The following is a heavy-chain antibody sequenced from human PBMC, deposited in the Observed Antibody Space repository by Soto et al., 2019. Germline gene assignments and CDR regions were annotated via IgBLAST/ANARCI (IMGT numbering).Heavy chain of an antibody. CDR2: IYPGDSDT. CDR3: ARRNSYGYPFYYHYGMDV. Sequence: GESLKISCKGSGYSFTSYWIGWVRQMPGKGLEWMGIIYPGDSDTRYSPSFQGQVTISADKSISTAYLQWSSLKASDTAMYYCARRNSYGYPFYYHYGMDVWGQGTTVTVSS. D-gene: IGHD5-18*01. CDR1: GYSFTSYW. J-gene: IGHJ6*02. V-gene: IGHV5-51*01.